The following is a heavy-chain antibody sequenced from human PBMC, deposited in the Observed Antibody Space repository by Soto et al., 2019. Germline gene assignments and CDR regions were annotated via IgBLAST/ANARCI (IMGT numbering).Heavy chain of an antibody. V-gene: IGHV1-69*12. J-gene: IGHJ4*02. CDR3: ATVGYYSASSGYYYYFDY. CDR2: IIPIFGTA. Sequence: QVQLVQSGAEVKKPGSSVKVSCKASGGTFSSYAISWVRQAPGQGLEWMVGIIPIFGTANYAQKFQGRATITADDSTRIAYLELSSLRSEHTAVYYCATVGYYSASSGYYYYFDYWCQGTLVTVSS. D-gene: IGHD3-22*01. CDR1: GGTFSSYA.